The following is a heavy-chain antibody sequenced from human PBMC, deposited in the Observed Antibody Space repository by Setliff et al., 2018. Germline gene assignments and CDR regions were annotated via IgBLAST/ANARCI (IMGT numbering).Heavy chain of an antibody. Sequence: GGSLRLSRAASGFTFSSYWMSWVRQAPGKGLEWVANIKQDGSEKYYVDSVKGRFTISRDNAKNSLYLQMNSLRAEDTAVYYCARLVDEGQYYFDYWGQGTLVTVSS. CDR1: GFTFSSYW. J-gene: IGHJ4*02. CDR3: ARLVDEGQYYFDY. D-gene: IGHD6-6*01. CDR2: IKQDGSEK. V-gene: IGHV3-7*01.